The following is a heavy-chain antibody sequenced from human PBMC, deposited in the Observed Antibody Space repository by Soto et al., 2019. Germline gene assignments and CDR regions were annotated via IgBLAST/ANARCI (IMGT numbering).Heavy chain of an antibody. CDR3: AKDRPYYYDSSGPI. D-gene: IGHD3-22*01. V-gene: IGHV3-23*01. J-gene: IGHJ3*02. CDR2: GSGIGT. Sequence: PGGSLRLSCVASGFTYSSNSMSWVRQAPGKGLEWICGSGIGTYYADFVKGRFTVSRDNSKNTLYLQMNSLRVEDTAVYYCAKDRPYYYDSSGPIWGQGTMVTVSS. CDR1: GFTYSSNS.